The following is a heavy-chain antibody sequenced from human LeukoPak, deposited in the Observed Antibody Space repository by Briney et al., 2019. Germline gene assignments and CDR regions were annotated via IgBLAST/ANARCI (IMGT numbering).Heavy chain of an antibody. CDR1: GGSFSGYY. J-gene: IGHJ5*02. CDR3: ARGINARGWFDP. Sequence: ASETLSLTCAVYGGSFSGYYWSWIRQPPGKGLEWIGEINHSGSTNYNPSLKSRVTISVDTSKNQFSLKLSSVTAADTAVYYCARGINARGWFDPLGQGTLVTVSS. V-gene: IGHV4-34*01. CDR2: INHSGST.